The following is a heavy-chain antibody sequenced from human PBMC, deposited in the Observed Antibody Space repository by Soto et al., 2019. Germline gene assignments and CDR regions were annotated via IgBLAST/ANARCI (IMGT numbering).Heavy chain of an antibody. CDR1: GDSFTSNNW. D-gene: IGHD1-7*01. J-gene: IGHJ4*02. V-gene: IGHV4-4*02. CDR2: IYRTGST. CDR3: ASRDPGTSFEY. Sequence: PSETLSLTCAVSGDSFTSNNWWTWFRQPPGQGLERIGEIYRTGSTNYNPSLKSRVTISLDKSENQFSLKVTSLTAADTAVYYCASRDPGTSFEYWGQGTFVTGSS.